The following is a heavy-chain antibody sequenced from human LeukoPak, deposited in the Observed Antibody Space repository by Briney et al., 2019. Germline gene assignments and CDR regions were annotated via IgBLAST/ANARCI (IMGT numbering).Heavy chain of an antibody. Sequence: PSETLSLTCTVSGGSVSSYYWSWIRQPPGKGLEWIGYIYYSGSTNYNPSLKSRVTISVDTSKNQFSLKLSSVTAADTAVYYCARLPGNYYDSSGYYSGRYYFDYWGQGTLVTDSS. V-gene: IGHV4-59*02. CDR1: GGSVSSYY. D-gene: IGHD3-22*01. J-gene: IGHJ4*02. CDR3: ARLPGNYYDSSGYYSGRYYFDY. CDR2: IYYSGST.